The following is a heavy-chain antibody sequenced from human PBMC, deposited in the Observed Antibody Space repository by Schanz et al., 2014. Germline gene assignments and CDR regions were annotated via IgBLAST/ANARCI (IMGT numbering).Heavy chain of an antibody. V-gene: IGHV3-48*04. CDR1: GFTFSSYA. Sequence: EVQLVQSGGGLVQPGGSLRLSCTASGFTFSSYAMTWVRQAPGMGLEWISYITYNGGTIYYADSVKGRFTISRDNAKNTLYLQMNSLRAEDTAVYYCARPALWFGDNCFDPWGQGTLVTVSS. CDR3: ARPALWFGDNCFDP. CDR2: ITYNGGTI. D-gene: IGHD3-10*01. J-gene: IGHJ5*02.